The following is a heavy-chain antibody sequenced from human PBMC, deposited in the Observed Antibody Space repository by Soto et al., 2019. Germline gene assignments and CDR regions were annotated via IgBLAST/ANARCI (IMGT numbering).Heavy chain of an antibody. CDR2: INHSGST. V-gene: IGHV4-34*01. CDR3: ARGPRWLQLGYFDY. Sequence: SETLSLTCAVYGGSFSGYYWSWIRQPPGKGLEWIGKINHSGSTNYNPSLKSRVTISVDTSKNQFSLKLSSVTAADTAVYYCARGPRWLQLGYFDYWGQGTLVTVSS. CDR1: GGSFSGYY. J-gene: IGHJ4*02. D-gene: IGHD5-12*01.